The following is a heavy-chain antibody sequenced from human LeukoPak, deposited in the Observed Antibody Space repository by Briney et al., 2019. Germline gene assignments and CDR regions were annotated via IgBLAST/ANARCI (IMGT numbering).Heavy chain of an antibody. CDR2: ISDSSRTI. J-gene: IGHJ4*02. CDR3: AKAEPASGYDY. D-gene: IGHD1-14*01. V-gene: IGHV3-48*01. CDR1: GFTFSSYG. Sequence: GGTLRLSCAASGFTFSSYGMSWVRQAPGKGLEWVSYISDSSRTIYYADSVKGRFTISRDNAKNSLYLQMNSLRAEDTALYYCAKAEPASGYDYWGQGTLVTVSS.